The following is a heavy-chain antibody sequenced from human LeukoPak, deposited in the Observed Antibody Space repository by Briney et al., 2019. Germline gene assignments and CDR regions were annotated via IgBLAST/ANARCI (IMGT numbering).Heavy chain of an antibody. Sequence: ASVKVSCKASGYTFTSYYMHWVRQAPGQGLEWMGIINPSGGSTSYAQKFQGRVTMTRDTSTSTVYMELSSLRSEDTAVYYCARRGFGYSYGFVSYYLDYWGQGTLVTVSS. V-gene: IGHV1-46*01. CDR1: GYTFTSYY. CDR3: ARRGFGYSYGFVSYYLDY. CDR2: INPSGGST. D-gene: IGHD5-18*01. J-gene: IGHJ4*02.